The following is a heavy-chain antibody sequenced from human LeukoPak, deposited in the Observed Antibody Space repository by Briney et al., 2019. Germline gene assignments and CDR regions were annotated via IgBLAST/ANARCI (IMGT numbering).Heavy chain of an antibody. CDR2: IYYGGST. V-gene: IGHV4-39*07. CDR3: AREMYDSSGYTPLDY. D-gene: IGHD3-22*01. Sequence: PSETLSLTCTVSGGSISSSSYYWGWFRQPPGKGLEWFGRIYYGGSTYSTPSLKSRVTISVDTSKNQFSLKLSSVTAADTAVYYCAREMYDSSGYTPLDYWGQGTLVTVSS. J-gene: IGHJ4*02. CDR1: GGSISSSSYY.